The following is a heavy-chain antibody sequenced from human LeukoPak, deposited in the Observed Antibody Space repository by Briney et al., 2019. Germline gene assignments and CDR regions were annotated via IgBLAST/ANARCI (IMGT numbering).Heavy chain of an antibody. CDR2: IRGSGDRT. CDR1: GFTFSSYG. CDR3: ADFGSGSYCFDY. J-gene: IGHJ4*02. D-gene: IGHD3-10*01. V-gene: IGHV3-23*01. Sequence: GGSLRLSCAASGFTFSSYGMSWVRQAPGKGLEWVSGIRGSGDRTFYADSVKGRFTISRDNSENTVYLQMSSLRAEDTAIYYCADFGSGSYCFDYWGQGTLVTVSS.